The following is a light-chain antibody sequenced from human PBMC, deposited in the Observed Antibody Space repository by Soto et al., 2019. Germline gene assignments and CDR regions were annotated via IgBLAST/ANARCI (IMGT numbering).Light chain of an antibody. Sequence: QSVLTQPPSASGTPGQRVTISCSGSSSNVGSNYVYWYQQLPGTAPKVLIYKNNQRPSGVPARFSGSKSGTSASLAISGRRSEDEADYYCAAWEDSLSGWVFGGGTQLTVL. CDR3: AAWEDSLSGWV. V-gene: IGLV1-47*01. CDR2: KNN. J-gene: IGLJ3*02. CDR1: SSNVGSNY.